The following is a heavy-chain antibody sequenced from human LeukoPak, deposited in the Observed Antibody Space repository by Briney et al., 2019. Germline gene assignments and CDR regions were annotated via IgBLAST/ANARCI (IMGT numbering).Heavy chain of an antibody. J-gene: IGHJ4*02. Sequence: GGSLRLSCEASGFTFSRHWMSWVRQAPGRGLEWVANIKQDGSMKQYADSVRGRFIISRDNAKNSVYLQLSSLKAEDSAVYFCETDESGGYYVYWGQGTLVTVSS. CDR1: GFTFSRHW. V-gene: IGHV3-7*01. CDR3: ETDESGGYYVY. D-gene: IGHD2-15*01. CDR2: IKQDGSMK.